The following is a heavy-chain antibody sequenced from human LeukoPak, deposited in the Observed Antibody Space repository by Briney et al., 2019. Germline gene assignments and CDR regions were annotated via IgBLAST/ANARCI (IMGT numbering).Heavy chain of an antibody. CDR3: ARDSGGNSFDY. J-gene: IGHJ4*02. CDR1: GFTFSSYA. Sequence: PGGSLRLSCAASGFTFSSYAMRWVRQAPGKGLEWVAVISYDGSNKYYADSVKGRFTISRDNSKNTLYLQMNSLRAEDTAVYYCARDSGGNSFDYWGQGTLVTVSS. D-gene: IGHD4-23*01. V-gene: IGHV3-30-3*01. CDR2: ISYDGSNK.